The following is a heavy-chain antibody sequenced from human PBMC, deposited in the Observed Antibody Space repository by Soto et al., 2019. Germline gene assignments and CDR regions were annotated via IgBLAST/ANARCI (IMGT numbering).Heavy chain of an antibody. V-gene: IGHV4-30-4*01. D-gene: IGHD1-26*01. CDR1: GGSIGSGDYY. J-gene: IGHJ5*02. Sequence: SETLSLTCTVSGGSIGSGDYYWSWIRQPPGKGLEWIGYIYYSGNTYYNPSLKSRLTISLDTSKNQFSLNLSSVTAADTAVYFCSREFVVRGRPLGKDLWGHGTQVTVSS. CDR3: SREFVVRGRPLGKDL. CDR2: IYYSGNT.